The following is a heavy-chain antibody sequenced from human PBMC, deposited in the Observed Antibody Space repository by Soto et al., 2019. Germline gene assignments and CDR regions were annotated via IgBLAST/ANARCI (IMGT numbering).Heavy chain of an antibody. D-gene: IGHD6-6*01. CDR1: GYTFTSYG. J-gene: IGHJ4*02. V-gene: IGHV1-18*01. Sequence: GASVKVSCKASGYTFTSYGISWVRQAPGQGLEWMGWISAYNGNTNYAQKLQGRVTMTTDTSTSTAYMELRGLRSDDTAVYYCARDAPYSSSSEDFDYYRKGTLVTVSS. CDR3: ARDAPYSSSSEDFDY. CDR2: ISAYNGNT.